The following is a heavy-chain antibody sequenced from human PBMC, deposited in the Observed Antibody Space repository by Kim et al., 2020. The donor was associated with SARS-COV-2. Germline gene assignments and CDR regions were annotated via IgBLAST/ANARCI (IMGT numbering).Heavy chain of an antibody. CDR1: GYTFISYA. Sequence: ASVKVSCKASGYTFISYAMNWVRQAPGQGLEWMGWINTNTGNPTYAQGFTGRFVFSLDISVSTAYLQISSLKAEDTAVYYCARVGEGSGWYWSWFDPWGQGTLVTVSS. J-gene: IGHJ5*02. D-gene: IGHD6-19*01. CDR2: INTNTGNP. CDR3: ARVGEGSGWYWSWFDP. V-gene: IGHV7-4-1*02.